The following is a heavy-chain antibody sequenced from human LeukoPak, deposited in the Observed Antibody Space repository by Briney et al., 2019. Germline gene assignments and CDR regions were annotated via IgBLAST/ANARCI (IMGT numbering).Heavy chain of an antibody. Sequence: GGSLRLSCAASGFSFGDYGMHWVRQAPGKGLEWVSAISGSGGSTYYADSVKGRFTISRDNSKNTLYLQMNSLRAEDTAVYYCARYSSSSIFDYWGQGTLVTVSS. V-gene: IGHV3-23*01. CDR1: GFSFGDYG. CDR3: ARYSSSSIFDY. J-gene: IGHJ4*02. D-gene: IGHD6-6*01. CDR2: ISGSGGST.